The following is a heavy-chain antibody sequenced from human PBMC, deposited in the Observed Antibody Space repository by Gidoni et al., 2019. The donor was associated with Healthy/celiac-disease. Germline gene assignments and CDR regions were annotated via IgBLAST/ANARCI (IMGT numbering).Heavy chain of an antibody. Sequence: EVQLLESGGGLVQPGGSLRLSCAASGFTFSSYAMSWVRQAPGKGLEWVSAISGSGGSTYYADSVKGRFTISRDTSKNTLYLQTNSLRPEDTAVYYRAKGESRIVGATSNYWGHGTLVTVSP. CDR3: AKGESRIVGATSNY. V-gene: IGHV3-23*01. J-gene: IGHJ4*01. D-gene: IGHD1-26*01. CDR1: GFTFSSYA. CDR2: ISGSGGST.